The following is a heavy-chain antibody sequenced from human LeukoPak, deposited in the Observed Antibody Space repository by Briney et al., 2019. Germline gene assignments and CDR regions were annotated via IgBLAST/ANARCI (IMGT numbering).Heavy chain of an antibody. CDR1: GFAFSDYS. V-gene: IGHV3-48*01. D-gene: IGHD3-22*01. CDR3: ARDSGSYYYRLDC. J-gene: IGHJ4*02. Sequence: PGGSLRLSCSASGFAFSDYSLNWVRQAPGKGLEWVSYISVSGATVYYADSVKGRFTISRDNARNSLYLQMNSLRAEDTAVYYCARDSGSYYYRLDCWGQGTLVTVSS. CDR2: ISVSGATV.